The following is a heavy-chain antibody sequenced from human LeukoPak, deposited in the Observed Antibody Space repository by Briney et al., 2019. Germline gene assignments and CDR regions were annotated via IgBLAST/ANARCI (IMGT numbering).Heavy chain of an antibody. Sequence: PSETLSLTCTVSGGSISSYYWRWLRQPPGKGLEWIGYIYYSGSTNYNRSHKSRVTITVVTSKNQFSLKLSSMTAADTAVYYCARDLGNWDDYWGQGTLVTVSS. CDR1: GGSISSYY. CDR3: ARDLGNWDDY. V-gene: IGHV4-59*01. CDR2: IYYSGST. J-gene: IGHJ4*02. D-gene: IGHD7-27*01.